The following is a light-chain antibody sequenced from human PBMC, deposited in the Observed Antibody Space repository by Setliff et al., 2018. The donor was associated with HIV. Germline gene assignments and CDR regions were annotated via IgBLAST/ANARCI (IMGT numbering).Light chain of an antibody. CDR1: SSDVGAYNY. CDR3: CSYAGTYTSYWI. V-gene: IGLV2-11*01. J-gene: IGLJ3*02. CDR2: DVS. Sequence: QSALTQPRSVSGSPGQSVIISCTGTSSDVGAYNYVSWYQQHPGKAPKLMIYDVSNRPSGVPDRFSGSKSGNTASLTISGLQAEDEADYYCCSYAGTYTSYWIFGGGTQLTVL.